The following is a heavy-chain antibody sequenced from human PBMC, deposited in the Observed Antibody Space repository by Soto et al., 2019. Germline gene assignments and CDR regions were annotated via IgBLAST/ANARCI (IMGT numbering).Heavy chain of an antibody. V-gene: IGHV4-59*08. CDR2: ISYTGST. CDR1: RASISSYY. D-gene: IGHD1-26*01. Sequence: QVQLQESGPGLVKPSETLSLTCTVSRASISSYYWSWIRQPPGKGLEWIGYISYTGSTNYNPSLKSRVTISVDTSKSQFSLRLSSVTVADTAMYYCALLAGDYFDYWGQGALVTVSS. CDR3: ALLAGDYFDY. J-gene: IGHJ4*02.